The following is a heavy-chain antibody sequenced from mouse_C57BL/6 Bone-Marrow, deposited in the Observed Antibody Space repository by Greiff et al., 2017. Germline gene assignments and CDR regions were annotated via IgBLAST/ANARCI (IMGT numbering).Heavy chain of an antibody. CDR2: ICSKNSDSAT. J-gene: IGHJ4*01. CDR1: GFAFNTYA. V-gene: IGHV10-3*01. CDR3: VRDNGRIRLRWAMDY. Sequence: EVKLVESGGGLVQPKGSLKLSCAASGFAFNTYAMHWVRQAPGKGLEWVARICSKNSDSATYCADSVKDRFTISRDDSQSMLYLQMNNMKTEDTAMYVCVRDNGRIRLRWAMDYWGKGTSVTVSS. D-gene: IGHD3-2*02.